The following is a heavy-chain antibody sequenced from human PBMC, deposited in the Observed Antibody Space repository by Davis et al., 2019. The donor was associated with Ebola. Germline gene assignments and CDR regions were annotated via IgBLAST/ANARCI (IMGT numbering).Heavy chain of an antibody. CDR3: ARDTASGYGSAFYGMDV. CDR2: ISSSGSTI. Sequence: GESLKISCAASGFTFSDYYMSWIRQAPEKGLEWVSYISSSGSTIYYADSVKGRFTMSRDNAENSLYMQMNSLTVEDTALYYCARDTASGYGSAFYGMDVWGRGTAVTVSP. CDR1: GFTFSDYY. V-gene: IGHV3-11*01. D-gene: IGHD3-10*01. J-gene: IGHJ6*04.